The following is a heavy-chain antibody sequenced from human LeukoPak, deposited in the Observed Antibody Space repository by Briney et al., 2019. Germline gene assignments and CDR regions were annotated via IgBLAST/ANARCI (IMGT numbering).Heavy chain of an antibody. Sequence: PGGSLRLSCAASGFTFDDYAMHWVRQAPGKGLEWVSGISWNSGSIGYADSVKGRFTISRDNAKNSLYLQMNSLRAEDTALYYCAKEATFVYGDYFMSYFDYWGQGTLVTVSS. CDR2: ISWNSGSI. D-gene: IGHD4-17*01. J-gene: IGHJ4*02. CDR3: AKEATFVYGDYFMSYFDY. V-gene: IGHV3-9*01. CDR1: GFTFDDYA.